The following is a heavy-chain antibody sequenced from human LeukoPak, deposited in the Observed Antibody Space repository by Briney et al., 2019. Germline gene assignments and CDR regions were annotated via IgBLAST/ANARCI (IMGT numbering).Heavy chain of an antibody. CDR2: IFYNGGS. D-gene: IGHD2-2*01. CDR3: VRLTCSGSSCSGGGAFDV. V-gene: IGHV4-31*03. J-gene: IGHJ3*01. Sequence: PSGTLSLTCSVSGDSMSSGGYLWTWMRQHPGKGLEWIGYIFYNGGSYYSPSLQSRLTISVDTSQKQFSLKMSSVTAADTAVYYCVRLTCSGSSCSGGGAFDVWGQGTVVTVSS. CDR1: GDSMSSGGYL.